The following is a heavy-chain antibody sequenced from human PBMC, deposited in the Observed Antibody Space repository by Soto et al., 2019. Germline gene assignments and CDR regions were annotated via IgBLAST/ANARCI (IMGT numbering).Heavy chain of an antibody. V-gene: IGHV3-30*18. CDR1: GFTFTSHA. Sequence: GGSLRLSCAASGFTFTSHAMHWVRQTPGKGLEWVAAISYDEIDKKYASSVKGRFTVSRDNVKNTLSLQMNSLRPEDTAVYYCAKVSPSGYYCYWGQGTLVTVSS. CDR3: AKVSPSGYYCY. J-gene: IGHJ4*02. D-gene: IGHD3-22*01. CDR2: ISYDEIDK.